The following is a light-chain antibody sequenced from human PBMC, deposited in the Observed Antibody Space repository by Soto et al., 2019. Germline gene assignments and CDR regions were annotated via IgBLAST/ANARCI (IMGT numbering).Light chain of an antibody. CDR1: SSDVGGYNY. CDR2: DVT. Sequence: QSVLTQPRSVSGSPGQSVTISCTGTSSDVGGYNYVSWYQQHPGKAPKLMIYDVTKRPSGVPDRFSGSKFGNTASLTISGLQAEDEADYYCCSYTSSYVPWVFGGGTKLTVL. V-gene: IGLV2-11*01. J-gene: IGLJ3*02. CDR3: CSYTSSYVPWV.